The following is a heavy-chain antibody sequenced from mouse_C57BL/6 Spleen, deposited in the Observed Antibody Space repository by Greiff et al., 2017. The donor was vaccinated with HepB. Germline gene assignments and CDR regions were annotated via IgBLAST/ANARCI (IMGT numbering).Heavy chain of an antibody. V-gene: IGHV5-6*01. Sequence: DVHLVESGGDLVKPGGSLKLSCAASGFTFSSYGMSWVRQTPDKRLEWVATISSGGSYTYYPDSVKGRFTISRDNAKNTLYLQMSSLKSEDTAMYYCARQRRLYDGYYPDYWGQGTTLTVSS. D-gene: IGHD2-3*01. CDR2: ISSGGSYT. CDR3: ARQRRLYDGYYPDY. CDR1: GFTFSSYG. J-gene: IGHJ2*01.